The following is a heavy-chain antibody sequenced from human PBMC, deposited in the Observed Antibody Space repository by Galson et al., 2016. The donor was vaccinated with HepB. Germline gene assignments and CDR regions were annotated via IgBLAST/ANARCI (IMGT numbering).Heavy chain of an antibody. D-gene: IGHD6-19*01. Sequence: SVKVSCKASGYSFTSFAITWVRQAPGQGLEWKGLISGYNGNTNYAQNLQGRVTMTIETSTNTVYMELRSLTSDDTAVYFCARGSKTAGVDWGQGTLVTVSS. CDR3: ARGSKTAGVD. V-gene: IGHV1-18*01. CDR2: ISGYNGNT. CDR1: GYSFTSFA. J-gene: IGHJ1*01.